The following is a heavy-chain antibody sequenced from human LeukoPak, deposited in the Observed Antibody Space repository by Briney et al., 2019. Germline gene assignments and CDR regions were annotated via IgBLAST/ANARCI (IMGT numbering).Heavy chain of an antibody. V-gene: IGHV4-39*07. CDR2: FYWSGNT. CDR3: ATGDGYNSYYFNQ. D-gene: IGHD5-24*01. Sequence: SETLSLTCTVSGGSISSSTYYWGWIRQPPGKGLEWVGSFYWSGNTYYNPSLKSRVTVLVDKSKNVFSLKLNSVTAADTALYYCATGDGYNSYYFNQWGQGILVTVCS. J-gene: IGHJ4*02. CDR1: GGSISSSTYY.